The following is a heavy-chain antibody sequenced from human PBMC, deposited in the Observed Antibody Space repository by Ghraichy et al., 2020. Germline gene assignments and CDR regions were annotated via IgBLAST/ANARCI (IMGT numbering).Heavy chain of an antibody. CDR3: AREEDDSSCYYFGY. V-gene: IGHV3-11*01. CDR1: GFTLSDYH. Sequence: GGSLRLSCAASGFTLSDYHMSWIRQAPGKGLEWVSYISSSGSTIYYADSVKGRFTISRDNAKNSLYLQMNSLGAEDTAVYYCAREEDDSSCYYFGYWGQGTLVTVSS. J-gene: IGHJ4*02. D-gene: IGHD3-22*01. CDR2: ISSSGSTI.